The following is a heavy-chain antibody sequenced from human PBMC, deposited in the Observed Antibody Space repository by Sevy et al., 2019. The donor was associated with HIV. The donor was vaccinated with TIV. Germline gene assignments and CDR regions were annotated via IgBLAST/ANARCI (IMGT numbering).Heavy chain of an antibody. J-gene: IGHJ6*02. D-gene: IGHD6-13*01. CDR3: ARGCGASAGTNYGLDV. CDR1: GDSISTYY. V-gene: IGHV4-59*01. Sequence: SETLSLTCTVSGDSISTYYWSWIRHPPGKGLEWIGYIYYTGSTNYNPSLKSRVSISVDTSKNQFSLKLTSVTAADTAVYFCARGCGASAGTNYGLDVWGQGTTVTVSS. CDR2: IYYTGST.